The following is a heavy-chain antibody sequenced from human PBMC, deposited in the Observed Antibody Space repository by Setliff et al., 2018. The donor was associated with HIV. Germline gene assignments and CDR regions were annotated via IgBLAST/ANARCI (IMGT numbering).Heavy chain of an antibody. D-gene: IGHD3-22*01. Sequence: SETLSLTCTVSGGSISSGSYYWSWIRQPAGKGLESIGTIYYSGSTYYKSSLKSRLTISVDTSKNQFSLKMSSVTAADTAVYYCVRAGDYYDSTGARAGFDFWGQGTRVTVSS. V-gene: IGHV4-39*07. J-gene: IGHJ3*01. CDR2: IYYSGST. CDR3: VRAGDYYDSTGARAGFDF. CDR1: GGSISSGSYY.